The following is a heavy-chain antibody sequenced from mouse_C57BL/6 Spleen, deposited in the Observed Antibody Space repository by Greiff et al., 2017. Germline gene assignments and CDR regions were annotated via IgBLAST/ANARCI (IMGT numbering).Heavy chain of an antibody. J-gene: IGHJ2*01. V-gene: IGHV1-52*01. CDR3: ESRGSSSYYFDY. D-gene: IGHD1-1*01. CDR2: IDPSDSET. CDR1: GYTFTSYW. Sequence: QVQLQQPGAELVRPGSSVKLSCKASGYTFTSYWMHWVKQRPIQGLEWIGNIDPSDSETHYNQKFKDKATLTVDKSSSTAYMQLSSLTSEDSAVYECESRGSSSYYFDYWGQGTTLTVSS.